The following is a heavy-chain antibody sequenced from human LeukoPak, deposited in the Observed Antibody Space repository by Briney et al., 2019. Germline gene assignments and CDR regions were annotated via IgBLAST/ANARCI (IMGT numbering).Heavy chain of an antibody. V-gene: IGHV3-21*01. D-gene: IGHD3-22*01. CDR3: ARVRYDGSGYYSIYDY. Sequence: GGSLRLSCAASGFTFSSYSMNWVRQAPGKGLEWVSSITRSSIYIYYADSVKGRFTISRDNAKNSLYLQMDSLRAEDTAVYYCARVRYDGSGYYSIYDYWGQGTLVTVSS. CDR1: GFTFSSYS. J-gene: IGHJ4*02. CDR2: ITRSSIYI.